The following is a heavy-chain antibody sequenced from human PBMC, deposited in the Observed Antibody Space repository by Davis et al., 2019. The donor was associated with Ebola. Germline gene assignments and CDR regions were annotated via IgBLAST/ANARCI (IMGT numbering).Heavy chain of an antibody. Sequence: PSETLSLTCAASGFTFSSYSMNWVRQAPGKGLEWVSSISSSSSYIYYADSVKGRFTISRDNAKNTLYLQMNSLRADDTAVYYCARAQFPTTSDPWGQGTLVTVSS. J-gene: IGHJ5*02. CDR2: ISSSSSYI. D-gene: IGHD1-1*01. CDR1: GFTFSSYS. V-gene: IGHV3-21*04. CDR3: ARAQFPTTSDP.